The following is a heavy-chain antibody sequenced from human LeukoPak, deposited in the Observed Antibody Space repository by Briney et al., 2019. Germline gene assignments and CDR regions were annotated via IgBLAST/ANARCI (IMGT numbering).Heavy chain of an antibody. CDR1: GGSISSYY. J-gene: IGHJ5*02. CDR2: IYYSGST. V-gene: IGHV4-59*01. CDR3: ARNGVPAANRGHWFDP. Sequence: SETLSLTCTVSGGSISSYYWSWIRQPPGKGLEWIGYIYYSGSTNYNPSLKSRVTISVDTSKNQFFLKLSSVTAADTAVYYCARNGVPAANRGHWFDPWGQGTLVTVSS. D-gene: IGHD2-2*01.